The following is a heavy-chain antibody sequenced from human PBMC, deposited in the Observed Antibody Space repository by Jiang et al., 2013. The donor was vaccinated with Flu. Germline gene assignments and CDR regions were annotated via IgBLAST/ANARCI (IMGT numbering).Heavy chain of an antibody. CDR2: IYYSGST. J-gene: IGHJ4*02. D-gene: IGHD3-10*01. V-gene: IGHV4-30-4*08. Sequence: TCTVSGGSISSGDYYWTWIRQPPGMGLEWVGYIYYSGSTHYTPSLKSRITISSDMSKNQFSLKLNSVTVADTAVYYCARGDYYGYYFDQWGPGTLVTVSS. CDR1: GGSISSGDYY. CDR3: ARGDYYGYYFDQ.